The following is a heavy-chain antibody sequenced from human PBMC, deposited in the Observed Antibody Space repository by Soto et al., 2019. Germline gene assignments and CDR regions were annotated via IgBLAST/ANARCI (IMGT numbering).Heavy chain of an antibody. Sequence: PGGSLRLSCAASGFTFSSHWMSWVRQAPGKGLEWVATIDQDRGSEIYHVDSVKGRFTISRDNAKNSLYLQMNSLRAEDTALYYCANLGDYNDFDYWGQGTLVTVSS. J-gene: IGHJ4*02. CDR3: ANLGDYNDFDY. D-gene: IGHD4-17*01. CDR1: GFTFSSHW. CDR2: IDQDRGSEI. V-gene: IGHV3-7*05.